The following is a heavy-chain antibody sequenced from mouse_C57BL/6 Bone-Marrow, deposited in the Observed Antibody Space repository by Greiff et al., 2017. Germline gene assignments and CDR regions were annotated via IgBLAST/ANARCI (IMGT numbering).Heavy chain of an antibody. V-gene: IGHV5-2*01. CDR3: ARPTIATKGIYYAMDY. CDR1: EYEFPSHD. Sequence: EVQVVESGGGLVQPGESLKLSCESNEYEFPSHDMSWVRKTPEKRLELVAAINSDGGSTYYPDTMERRFIISRDNTKKTLYLQMSSLRSEDTALYYCARPTIATKGIYYAMDYWGQGTSVTVSS. D-gene: IGHD1-3*01. CDR2: INSDGGST. J-gene: IGHJ4*01.